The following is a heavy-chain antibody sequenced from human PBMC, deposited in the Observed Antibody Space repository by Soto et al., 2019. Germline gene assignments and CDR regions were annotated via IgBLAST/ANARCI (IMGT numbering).Heavy chain of an antibody. Sequence: QVQLQQWGAGLLKPSETLSLTCAVYGGSFSGYYWSWIRQPPGKGLEWIGEINHSGSTNYNPSLKSGVTISVDTSKNQFSLKLSSVAAADTAVYYCARRRPGSSGYSYWYFDLWGRGTLVAVSS. CDR3: ARRRPGSSGYSYWYFDL. D-gene: IGHD3-22*01. CDR1: GGSFSGYY. J-gene: IGHJ2*01. V-gene: IGHV4-34*01. CDR2: INHSGST.